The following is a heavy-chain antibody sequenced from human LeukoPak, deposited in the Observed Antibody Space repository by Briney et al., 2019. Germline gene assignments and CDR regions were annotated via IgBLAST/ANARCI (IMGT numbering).Heavy chain of an antibody. CDR1: GDSVSSNSAA. CDR2: TYYRSKWYN. V-gene: IGHV6-1*01. CDR3: ARDFIRVPIERLGMDV. Sequence: SQTLSLTCAISGDSVSSNSAAWNWIRQSPSRGLEWLGRTYYRSKWYNDYAVSVKSRITINPDTPKNQFSLQLNSVTPEDTAVYYCARDFIRVPIERLGMDVWGQGTTVTVSS. J-gene: IGHJ6*02. D-gene: IGHD1-1*01.